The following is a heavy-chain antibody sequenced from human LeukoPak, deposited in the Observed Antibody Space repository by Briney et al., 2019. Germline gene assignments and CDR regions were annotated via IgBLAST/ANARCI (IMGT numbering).Heavy chain of an antibody. V-gene: IGHV3-23*01. Sequence: GGSLRRSCAASGFTVSSNYAMSWVRQAPGKGLEWVSGISGSAGGTYYADSVKGRFTISRDNSQNTLYLQMNSLRAEDTAVYYCAKGLRRDAFDIWGPGTMVTVSS. J-gene: IGHJ3*02. CDR2: ISGSAGGT. CDR3: AKGLRRDAFDI. CDR1: GFTVSSNYA.